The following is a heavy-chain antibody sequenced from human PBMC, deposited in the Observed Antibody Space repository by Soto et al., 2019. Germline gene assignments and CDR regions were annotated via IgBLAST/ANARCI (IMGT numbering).Heavy chain of an antibody. Sequence: SETLSLTCAVSGGSISSGGYSWSWIRQPPGKGLEWIGYIYHSGSTYYNPSLKSRVTISVDRSKNQFSLKLSSVTAADTAVYYCASLDGRGFDYWGQGTLVTVSS. J-gene: IGHJ4*02. CDR1: GGSISSGGYS. D-gene: IGHD1-26*01. CDR3: ASLDGRGFDY. CDR2: IYHSGST. V-gene: IGHV4-30-2*01.